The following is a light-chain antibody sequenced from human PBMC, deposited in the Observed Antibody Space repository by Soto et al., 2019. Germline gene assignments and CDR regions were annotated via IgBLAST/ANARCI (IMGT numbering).Light chain of an antibody. J-gene: IGLJ1*01. Sequence: QSVLTQPPSASGTPGQRVTISCSGSSSNIGSNSVHWYRQLPGTAPKLLFYNNNRRPSGDPDRFSGSKSGTSASLAINGLQSEDEAEYFCAAWDDSLNGDVFGSGTKLTVL. CDR1: SSNIGSNS. CDR2: NNN. V-gene: IGLV1-44*01. CDR3: AAWDDSLNGDV.